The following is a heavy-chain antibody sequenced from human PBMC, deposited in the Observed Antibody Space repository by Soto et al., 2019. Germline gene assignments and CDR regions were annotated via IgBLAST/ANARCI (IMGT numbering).Heavy chain of an antibody. CDR2: ISGSSSTI. D-gene: IGHD3-16*01. V-gene: IGHV3-48*01. CDR3: ARRGIQGPIDY. J-gene: IGHJ4*02. Sequence: GGSLRLSCAASGFTFSSYSMNWVRQAPGKGLEWISYISGSSSTIYSADSVEGRFTISRDNAKKSLFLQMNSLRADDTAVYYCARRGIQGPIDYWGQGTLVTVSS. CDR1: GFTFSSYS.